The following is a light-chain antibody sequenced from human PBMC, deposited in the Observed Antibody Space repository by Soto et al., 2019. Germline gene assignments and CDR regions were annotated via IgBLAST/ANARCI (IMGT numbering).Light chain of an antibody. J-gene: IGLJ2*01. CDR2: DVT. Sequence: QSVLTQPASVSGSPGQSITISCTGTNNDVGAYNYVSWYQQHPGKAPKLMIYDVTNRPSGVSNRFSGSKSGNTASLTISGLQAEDEADYYCSSYTTTSPPVIFGGGTKLTVL. V-gene: IGLV2-14*03. CDR1: NNDVGAYNY. CDR3: SSYTTTSPPVI.